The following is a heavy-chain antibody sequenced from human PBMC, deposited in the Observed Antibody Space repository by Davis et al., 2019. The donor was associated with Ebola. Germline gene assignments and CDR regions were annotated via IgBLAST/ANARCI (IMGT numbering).Heavy chain of an antibody. CDR2: IYYSGNT. CDR1: GGSISSSNFY. V-gene: IGHV4-39*02. J-gene: IGHJ3*02. D-gene: IGHD2-21*02. CDR3: ARDREGDWTFDI. Sequence: MPSETLSLTCTVSGGSISSSNFYWGWIRQPPGKGLEWIGTIYYSGNTYYNPSLRSRVTMTIDTSTTTVYMQLSSLRSEDTAVYYCARDREGDWTFDIWGQGTMVTVSS.